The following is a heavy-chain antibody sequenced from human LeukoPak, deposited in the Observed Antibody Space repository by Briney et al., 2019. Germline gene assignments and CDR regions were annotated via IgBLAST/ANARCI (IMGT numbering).Heavy chain of an antibody. CDR2: ITYSGSA. J-gene: IGHJ6*03. CDR3: ARVPYSDRIEFYYMDV. CDR1: GGSVNSFF. Sequence: SETLSLTCSVSGGSVNSFFWSWIRQSPGKHLEWIAYITYSGSANYKPSLKSRVTISLDTSKNQVSLRLTSVTAADTAVYYCARVPYSDRIEFYYMDVWGKGTTVTVSS. D-gene: IGHD6-13*01. V-gene: IGHV4-59*02.